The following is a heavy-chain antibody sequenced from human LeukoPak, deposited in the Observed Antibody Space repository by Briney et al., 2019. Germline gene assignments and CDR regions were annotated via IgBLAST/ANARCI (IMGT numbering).Heavy chain of an antibody. J-gene: IGHJ4*02. D-gene: IGHD1-26*01. CDR2: ISYDGSNK. V-gene: IGHV3-30-3*01. CDR1: GFTFSSYA. CDR3: ARECGNIVGATSMLDYFDY. Sequence: GSLRLSCAASGFTFSSYAMHWVRQAPGKGLEWVAVISYDGSNKYYADSVKGRFTISRDNSKNTLYLRMNSLRAEDTAVYYCARECGNIVGATSMLDYFDYWGQGTLVTVSS.